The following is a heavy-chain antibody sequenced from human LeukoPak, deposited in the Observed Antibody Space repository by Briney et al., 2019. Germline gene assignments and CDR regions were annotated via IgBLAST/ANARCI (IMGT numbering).Heavy chain of an antibody. CDR3: ARDQMYSSGWDAFDI. CDR1: GGSISSGGYY. D-gene: IGHD6-19*01. Sequence: SETLSLTCTVSGGSISSGGYYWRWIRQPPGKGLEWIGYIYHSGSTYYNPSLKSRVTISVDTSKNQFSLKLSSVTAADTAVYYCARDQMYSSGWDAFDIWGQGTMVTVSS. CDR2: IYHSGST. V-gene: IGHV4-30-2*05. J-gene: IGHJ3*02.